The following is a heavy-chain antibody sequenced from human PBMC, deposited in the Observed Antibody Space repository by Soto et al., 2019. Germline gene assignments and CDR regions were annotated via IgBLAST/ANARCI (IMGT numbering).Heavy chain of an antibody. J-gene: IGHJ6*02. CDR1: GYTFTSYY. CDR2: INPSGGST. V-gene: IGHV1-46*01. Sequence: ASVKVSCKASGYTFTSYYMHWVRQAPGQGLEWMGIINPSGGSTSYAQKFQGRVTMTRDTSTSTVYMELSSLRSEDTAVYYCAREGFLEWLFAPYYYYYGMGVWGQGTTVTVSS. CDR3: AREGFLEWLFAPYYYYYGMGV. D-gene: IGHD3-3*01.